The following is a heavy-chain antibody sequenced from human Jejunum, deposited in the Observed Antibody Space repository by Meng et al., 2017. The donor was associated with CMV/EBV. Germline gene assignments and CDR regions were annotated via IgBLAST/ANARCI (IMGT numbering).Heavy chain of an antibody. CDR3: ARGAGSSSSRRYLDY. D-gene: IGHD6-6*01. J-gene: IGHJ4*03. CDR2: IYSGGST. Sequence: EGQVVESGGGLVQPGGSRGLSCAASEFTVSTNYMAWVRQAPGKGLEWVSVIYSGGSTYYGDSVKDRFTISRDTSKNTVYLQMDSLRAEDTAVYYCARGAGSSSSRRYLDYWGQGTLVTVSS. V-gene: IGHV3-66*01. CDR1: EFTVSTNY.